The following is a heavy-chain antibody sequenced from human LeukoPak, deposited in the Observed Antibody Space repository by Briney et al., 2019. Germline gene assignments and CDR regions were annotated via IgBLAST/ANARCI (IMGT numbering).Heavy chain of an antibody. CDR1: GFSFNNYG. J-gene: IGHJ4*02. Sequence: GGSLRLSCAASGFSFNNYGMHWVRQAPGKGLEWVAFIRFDGSDTHYADSVKGRFTISRDNSKNTLYLQMNSLRVEDTAVYYCARNLRYFDWADFDYWGQGTLVTVSS. CDR3: ARNLRYFDWADFDY. V-gene: IGHV3-30*02. CDR2: IRFDGSDT. D-gene: IGHD3-9*01.